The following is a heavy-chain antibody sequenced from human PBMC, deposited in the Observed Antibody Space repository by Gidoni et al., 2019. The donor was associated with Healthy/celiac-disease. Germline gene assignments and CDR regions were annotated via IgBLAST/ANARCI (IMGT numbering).Heavy chain of an antibody. CDR1: GFTFRNAW. CDR3: TTVSKYYDFWSGYYTYYFDY. D-gene: IGHD3-3*01. J-gene: IGHJ4*02. CDR2: IKSKTDGGTT. V-gene: IGHV3-15*01. Sequence: EVQLVESGGGLVKPGGSLRLSCAASGFTFRNAWMSWVRQAPGKGLEWVGRIKSKTDGGTTDYAAPVKGRFTISRDDSKNTLYLQMNSLKTEDTAVYYCTTVSKYYDFWSGYYTYYFDYWGQGTLVTVSS.